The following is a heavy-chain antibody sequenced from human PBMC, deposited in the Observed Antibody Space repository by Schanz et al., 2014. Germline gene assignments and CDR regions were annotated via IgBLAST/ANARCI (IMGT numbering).Heavy chain of an antibody. CDR3: AKDLAAVGVFDY. CDR2: LTGSGTTT. V-gene: IGHV3-23*01. D-gene: IGHD6-13*01. CDR1: GFSFRKSA. J-gene: IGHJ4*02. Sequence: EVQLLESGGGLVQPGGSLRLSCAASGFSFRKSAMSWVRQAPGKGLEWVSALTGSGTTTYYADSVKGRFTISRDNSKNTLDLQMNSLRAEDTAIYDCAKDLAAVGVFDYWGQGSLVTVSP.